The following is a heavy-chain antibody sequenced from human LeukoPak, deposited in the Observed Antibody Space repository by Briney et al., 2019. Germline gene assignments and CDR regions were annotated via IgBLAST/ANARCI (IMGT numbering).Heavy chain of an antibody. CDR2: ISSGSSM. Sequence: PGGSLRLSCAASGFTFSSYSMNWVRQAPGKGLEWISYISSGSSMSYADSVKGRFTISRDNAKNSMYLQMTSLRAGDAAVYYCARGYYSDTTGYNPLDHWGQGTLVTVSS. V-gene: IGHV3-48*04. D-gene: IGHD3-22*01. CDR1: GFTFSSYS. CDR3: ARGYYSDTTGYNPLDH. J-gene: IGHJ4*02.